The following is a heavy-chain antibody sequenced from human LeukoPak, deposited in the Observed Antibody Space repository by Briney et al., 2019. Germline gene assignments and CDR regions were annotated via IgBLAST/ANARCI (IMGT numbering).Heavy chain of an antibody. CDR3: ARERTAVAGTGFDS. CDR1: EYRFTSYW. Sequence: GESLKSSCKGSEYRFTSYWIAWVRQMPGKGLEWMGIIYPGDSDTRYSPSFQGQVTISADKSISTAYLQWSSLKASDSAMYYCARERTAVAGTGFDSWGQGTLVTVSS. CDR2: IYPGDSDT. J-gene: IGHJ4*02. D-gene: IGHD6-19*01. V-gene: IGHV5-51*01.